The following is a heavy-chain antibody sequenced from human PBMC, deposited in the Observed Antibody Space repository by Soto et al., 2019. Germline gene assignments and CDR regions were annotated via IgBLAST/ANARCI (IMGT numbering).Heavy chain of an antibody. CDR3: AVAVAGPTAIGY. V-gene: IGHV3-74*01. D-gene: IGHD6-19*01. CDR2: INSDGSST. J-gene: IGHJ4*02. CDR1: GFTFSSYW. Sequence: EVQLVESGGGLVQPGESLRLSCAASGFTFSSYWMHWVRQAPGKGLVWVSRINSDGSSTSYADSVKGRFTISRDNAKNTLYLQTNSLRAEDTAVYYCAVAVAGPTAIGYWGQGTLVTVSS.